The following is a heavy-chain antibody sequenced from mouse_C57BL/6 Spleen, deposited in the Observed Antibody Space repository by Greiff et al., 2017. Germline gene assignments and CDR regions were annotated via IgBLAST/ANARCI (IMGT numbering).Heavy chain of an antibody. CDR2: INYDGSST. CDR3: ARERVTGYFDY. V-gene: IGHV5-16*01. Sequence: EVQVVESEGGLVQPGSSMKLSCTASGFTFSDYYMAWVRQVPEKGLEWVANINYDGSSTYYLDSLKSRFIISRDNAKNILYLQMSSLKSEDTATYYCARERVTGYFDYWGQGTTLTVSS. D-gene: IGHD2-1*01. J-gene: IGHJ2*01. CDR1: GFTFSDYY.